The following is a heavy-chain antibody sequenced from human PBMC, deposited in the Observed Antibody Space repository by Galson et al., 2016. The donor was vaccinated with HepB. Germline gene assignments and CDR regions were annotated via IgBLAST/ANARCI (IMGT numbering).Heavy chain of an antibody. D-gene: IGHD6-13*01. CDR2: IGADGGT. V-gene: IGHV3-13*01. Sequence: SLRLSCAASGFTFSSYDMHWVRQATGKGLEWVSAIGADGGTYYAGSVKGRFTISRENAKNSLYLQMNSLRDEDTAVYYCARDGSSQFSSNWYVAFDIWGQGTVVTVSS. CDR1: GFTFSSYD. CDR3: ARDGSSQFSSNWYVAFDI. J-gene: IGHJ3*02.